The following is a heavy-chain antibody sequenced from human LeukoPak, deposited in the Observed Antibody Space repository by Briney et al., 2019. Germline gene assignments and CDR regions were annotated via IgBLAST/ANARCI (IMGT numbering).Heavy chain of an antibody. CDR2: IIPIFGTA. D-gene: IGHD3-3*01. CDR3: VFREDYYYGMDV. J-gene: IGHJ6*02. V-gene: IGHV1-69*13. CDR1: GGTFSSYA. Sequence: SVKVSCKASGGTFSSYAISWVRQAPGQGLEWMGGIIPIFGTANYAQKFQGRVTITADETTSTAYMELSSLRSEDTAVYYCVFREDYYYGMDVWGQGTTVTVSS.